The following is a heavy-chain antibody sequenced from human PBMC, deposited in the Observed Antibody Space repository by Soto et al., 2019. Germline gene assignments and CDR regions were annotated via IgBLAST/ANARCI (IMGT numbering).Heavy chain of an antibody. Sequence: QVQLVQSGAEVKKPGSSVKVSCKASGGTFSSYTISWVRQAPGQGLEWMGRIIPILGIANYAQKFQGRVTIAADKATSTAYIERRSLSAEETAVYCCARGCRGSGDWCYPWGRGTLFTVSS. V-gene: IGHV1-69*02. J-gene: IGHJ5*02. CDR2: IIPILGIA. CDR1: GGTFSSYT. D-gene: IGHD3-10*01. CDR3: ARGCRGSGDWCYP.